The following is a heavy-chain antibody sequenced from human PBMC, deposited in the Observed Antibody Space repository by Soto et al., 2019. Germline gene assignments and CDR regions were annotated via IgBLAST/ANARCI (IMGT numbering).Heavy chain of an antibody. V-gene: IGHV3-9*01. D-gene: IGHD3-3*01. J-gene: IGHJ6*02. CDR2: ISWNSGSI. CDR3: AKDGGGYYDFWSGYFGYYGMDV. CDR1: GFTFDDYA. Sequence: PGGSLRLSCAASGFTFDDYAMHWVRQAPGKGLEWVSGISWNSGSIGYADSVKGRFTISRDNAKNSLYLQMNSLRAEDTALYYCAKDGGGYYDFWSGYFGYYGMDVWGQGTTVTVSS.